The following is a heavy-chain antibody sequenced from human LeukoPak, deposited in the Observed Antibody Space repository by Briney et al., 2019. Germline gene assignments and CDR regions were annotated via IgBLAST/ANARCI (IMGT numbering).Heavy chain of an antibody. CDR3: ARAMVRGVHNYYMDV. CDR1: GGSISSGSYY. J-gene: IGHJ6*03. D-gene: IGHD3-10*01. CDR2: IYTSGST. Sequence: PSQTLSLTCTVSGGSISSGSYYWSWIRQPAGKGLEWIGRIYTSGSTNYNPSLKSRVTISVDTSKNQFSLKLSSVTAADTAVYYCARAMVRGVHNYYMDVWGKGTTVTVSS. V-gene: IGHV4-61*02.